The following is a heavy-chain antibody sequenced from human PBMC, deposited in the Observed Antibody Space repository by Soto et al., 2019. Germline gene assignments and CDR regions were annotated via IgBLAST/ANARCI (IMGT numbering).Heavy chain of an antibody. D-gene: IGHD2-2*03. CDR3: ARHSRYWIDY. Sequence: ESMKISCKGSGYSFTSYWIAWVRQMPGKGLEWMGIIYPGDSDTRYSPSFQGQVTISADKSISTAYLQWSSLKASDTAIYYCARHSRYWIDYWGQGTLDIVSS. CDR1: GYSFTSYW. CDR2: IYPGDSDT. V-gene: IGHV5-51*01. J-gene: IGHJ4*02.